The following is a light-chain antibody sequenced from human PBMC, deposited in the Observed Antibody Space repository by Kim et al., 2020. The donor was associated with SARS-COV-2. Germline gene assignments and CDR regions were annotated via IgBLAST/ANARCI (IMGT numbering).Light chain of an antibody. J-gene: IGLJ3*02. CDR1: KLGDKS. V-gene: IGLV3-1*01. CDR3: QAWDSSVV. Sequence: VAGSTGQTANITWSGDKLGDKSACWYQQKPGQSPGLVIYQDNKRPSGIPERFSGSNSGNTATLTISGTQALDEADYYCQAWDSSVVFGGGTQLTVL. CDR2: QDN.